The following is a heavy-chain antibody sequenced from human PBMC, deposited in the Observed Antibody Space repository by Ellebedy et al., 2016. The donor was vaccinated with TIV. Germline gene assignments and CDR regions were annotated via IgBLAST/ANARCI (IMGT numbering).Heavy chain of an antibody. CDR1: GGSISRSSSY. J-gene: IGHJ2*01. CDR2: IYFNGRT. CDR3: ARSLMIFSFDKCYFDL. V-gene: IGHV4-39*01. Sequence: SETLSLTCTVSGGSISRSSSYWGWIRQPPGKGLEWLGSIYFNGRTFYNPSLKSRVTIFVDTSKNQFSLKLSSVTAADTAVYYCARSLMIFSFDKCYFDLWGRGTLVTVSS. D-gene: IGHD3/OR15-3a*01.